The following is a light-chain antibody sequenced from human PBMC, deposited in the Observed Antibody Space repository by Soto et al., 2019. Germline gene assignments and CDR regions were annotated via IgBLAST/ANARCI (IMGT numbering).Light chain of an antibody. J-gene: IGKJ1*01. CDR2: DAS. Sequence: EIVLTQSPGTLSLSPGERATLSCRASQSITRSYIAWYQQKPGQAPRLLIYDASSRATGIPDRFGGSGSGTDFTLTISRLEPEDLAVYYCQQYSSSPETFGQGTKVDIK. V-gene: IGKV3-20*01. CDR1: QSITRSY. CDR3: QQYSSSPET.